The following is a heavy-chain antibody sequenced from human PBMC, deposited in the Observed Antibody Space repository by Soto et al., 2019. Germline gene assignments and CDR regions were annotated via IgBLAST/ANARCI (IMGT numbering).Heavy chain of an antibody. V-gene: IGHV1-69*06. J-gene: IGHJ4*02. Sequence: QVQLVQSGAEVKKPGSSVKVSCKASGGTFSSYAISWVRQAPGQGLEWMGGIIPIFGTANYAQKFQGRVTITADKSTRTAYMELRSLRSEDTAVYYGARDPRGTKGYFDYWGKGTLVTVSS. D-gene: IGHD1-26*01. CDR2: IIPIFGTA. CDR3: ARDPRGTKGYFDY. CDR1: GGTFSSYA.